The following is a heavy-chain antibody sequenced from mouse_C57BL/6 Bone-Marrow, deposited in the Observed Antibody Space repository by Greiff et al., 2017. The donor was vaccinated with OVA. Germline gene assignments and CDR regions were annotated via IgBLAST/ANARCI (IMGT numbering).Heavy chain of an antibody. CDR1: GYSFTGYY. Sequence: VQLQQSGPELVKPGASVKISCNASGYSFTGYYMHWVKQSHGNILDWIGYIYPYNGVSSYNQKFKGKATLTVDKSSSTAYMELRSLTSEDSAVYYCARPHHYGSSYVGYFDVWGTGTTVTVSS. CDR2: IYPYNGVS. J-gene: IGHJ1*03. V-gene: IGHV1-31*01. D-gene: IGHD1-1*01. CDR3: ARPHHYGSSYVGYFDV.